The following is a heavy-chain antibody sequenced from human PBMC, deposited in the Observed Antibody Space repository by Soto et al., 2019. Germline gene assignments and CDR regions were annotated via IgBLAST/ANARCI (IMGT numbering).Heavy chain of an antibody. Sequence: QVHLVQSGAEVKKPGASVKVSCKASGYTFTGYGITWVRQAPGQGLEGMGWISAHSGNTDYAQKLQGRVIVTRDTSTTPAYMELRSLISDDTSVYYCARGRYGDYWGQGALVTVSS. V-gene: IGHV1-18*01. CDR1: GYTFTGYG. D-gene: IGHD1-1*01. CDR2: ISAHSGNT. CDR3: ARGRYGDY. J-gene: IGHJ4*02.